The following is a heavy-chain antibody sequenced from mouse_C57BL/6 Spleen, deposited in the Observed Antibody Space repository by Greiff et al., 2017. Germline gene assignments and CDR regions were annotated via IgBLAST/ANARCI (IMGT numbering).Heavy chain of an antibody. J-gene: IGHJ2*01. CDR2: ISSGSGTI. D-gene: IGHD2-1*01. CDR1: GFTFSDYG. Sequence: EVQVVESGGGLVKPGGSLKLSCAASGFTFSDYGMHWVRQAPEKGLEWVAYISSGSGTIYYADTVKGRFTISRDNATNTLFLQMTSLRSEDTAMYYCARGYDNCVDDWGQGTTLTVAA. CDR3: ARGYDNCVDD. V-gene: IGHV5-17*01.